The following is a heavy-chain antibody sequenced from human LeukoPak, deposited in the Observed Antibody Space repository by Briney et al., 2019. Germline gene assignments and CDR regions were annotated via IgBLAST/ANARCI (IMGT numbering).Heavy chain of an antibody. V-gene: IGHV1-69*02. CDR1: GYSFTSYW. CDR3: ASGEYSGPPADWFDP. CDR2: IIPILGIA. D-gene: IGHD6-6*01. J-gene: IGHJ5*02. Sequence: KISCKGSGYSFTSYWIGWVRQAPGQGLEWMGRIIPILGIANYAQKFQGRVTITADKSTSTAYMELSSLRSEDTAVYYCASGEYSGPPADWFDPWGQGTLVTVSS.